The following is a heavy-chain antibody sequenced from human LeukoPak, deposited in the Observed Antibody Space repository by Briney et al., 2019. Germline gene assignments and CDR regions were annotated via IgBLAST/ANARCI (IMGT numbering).Heavy chain of an antibody. V-gene: IGHV3-30-3*01. Sequence: LTGRSLRLSCAASGFPFSTYAMHWVRQAPGKGLEWVSFIAYDGSNKFFADSVKGRFTISTDNSKNAMYLEMHSLRSEDTAVYFCARDSRAFSYAYDAFDIWSQGTLVTVSS. J-gene: IGHJ3*02. CDR2: IAYDGSNK. CDR3: ARDSRAFSYAYDAFDI. CDR1: GFPFSTYA. D-gene: IGHD3-16*01.